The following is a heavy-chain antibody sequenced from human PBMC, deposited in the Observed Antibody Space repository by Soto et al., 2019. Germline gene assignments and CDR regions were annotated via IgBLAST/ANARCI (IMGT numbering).Heavy chain of an antibody. V-gene: IGHV3-48*01. D-gene: IGHD2-15*01. Sequence: EVQLVESGGGLVQPGGSLRLSCAASGFTFSSYSMNWVRQAPGKGLEWVSYISSSSSTIYYADSVKGRFTISRDNAKNSLYLQMNSLGAEDTAVYYCARAGRGSCYDYWGQGTLVTVSS. CDR3: ARAGRGSCYDY. CDR2: ISSSSSTI. CDR1: GFTFSSYS. J-gene: IGHJ4*02.